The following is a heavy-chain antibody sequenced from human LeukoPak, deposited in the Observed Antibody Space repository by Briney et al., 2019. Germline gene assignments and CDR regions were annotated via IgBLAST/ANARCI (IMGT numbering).Heavy chain of an antibody. D-gene: IGHD5-12*01. J-gene: IGHJ4*02. Sequence: PGGPLRLSCVASGFSLSSFWMTWVRQAPGKGLEWVANINQEGSEKNYADSVKGRFIISRDNAKNSVYLQLNSLTAEDTAVYYCARDGGVTGYDLLDYWGQGTLVTVSS. CDR3: ARDGGVTGYDLLDY. CDR2: INQEGSEK. V-gene: IGHV3-7*01. CDR1: GFSLSSFW.